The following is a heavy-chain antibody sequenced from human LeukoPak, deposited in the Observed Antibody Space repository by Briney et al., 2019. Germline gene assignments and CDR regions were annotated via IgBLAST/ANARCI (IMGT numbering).Heavy chain of an antibody. J-gene: IGHJ4*02. D-gene: IGHD3-10*01. CDR1: GFTFSSYA. CDR3: AREGSVSGILDY. CDR2: ISGSGGST. V-gene: IGHV3-23*01. Sequence: PGGSLRLSCAASGFTFSSYAMSWVRQAPGKGLEWVSAISGSGGSTYYADSVKGRFTISRDNAKNSLYLQMNSLRIEDTAVYYCAREGSVSGILDYWGQGTLVTVSS.